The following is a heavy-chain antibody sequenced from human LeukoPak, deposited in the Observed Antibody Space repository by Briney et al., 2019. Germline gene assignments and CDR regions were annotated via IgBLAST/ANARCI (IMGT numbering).Heavy chain of an antibody. CDR1: GGSISSFY. J-gene: IGHJ3*02. Sequence: SETLSLTCTVSGGSISSFYWIWIRQPPGKGLEWIGSIYYSGSTYQNPSLKSRVTISVDTSKNQFSLKLSSVTAADTAVYYCARDPPERAFDIWGQGTMVTVSS. D-gene: IGHD5-24*01. V-gene: IGHV4-59*01. CDR2: IYYSGST. CDR3: ARDPPERAFDI.